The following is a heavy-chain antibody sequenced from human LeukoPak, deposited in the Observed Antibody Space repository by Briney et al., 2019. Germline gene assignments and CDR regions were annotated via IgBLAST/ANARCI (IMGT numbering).Heavy chain of an antibody. V-gene: IGHV4-59*04. CDR2: IFYSGST. CDR3: ARLWFGAYYFDY. J-gene: IGHJ4*02. D-gene: IGHD3-10*01. Sequence: SETLSLTCTVSGGSISSYYWSWIRQPPGKGLAWIGNIFYSGSTYYNPSLKSRVTISVDTSRSQFSLKLNSVTAADTAVYYCARLWFGAYYFDYWGQGTLVTVSS. CDR1: GGSISSYY.